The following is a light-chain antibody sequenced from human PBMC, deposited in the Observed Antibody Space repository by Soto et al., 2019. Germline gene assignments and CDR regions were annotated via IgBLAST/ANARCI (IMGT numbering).Light chain of an antibody. V-gene: IGKV3-20*01. CDR1: QSVDSNY. CDR2: GAS. CDR3: QQYGTPRSVT. Sequence: EMVLTQSPGTLSLSPGEEATLSCRACQSVDSNYLAWYQQKPGQTPRLIIYGASGRADGIPHRFSGSGFGTDFTLTISKVEPEDFAVYYCQQYGTPRSVTFGQGTRLEIK. J-gene: IGKJ5*01.